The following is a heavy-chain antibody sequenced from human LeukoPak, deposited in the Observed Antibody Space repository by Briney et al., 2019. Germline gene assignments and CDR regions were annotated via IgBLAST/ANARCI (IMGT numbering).Heavy chain of an antibody. Sequence: ESLKISCKGSGYSFTSYWIGWVRQMPGKGLEWMGIIYPGDSDTRYSPSFQGQVTISADKSISTAYLQWSSLKASDTAMYYCARPIAAAGNAFDIWGQGTMVTVSS. V-gene: IGHV5-51*01. CDR3: ARPIAAAGNAFDI. D-gene: IGHD6-13*01. J-gene: IGHJ3*02. CDR2: IYPGDSDT. CDR1: GYSFTSYW.